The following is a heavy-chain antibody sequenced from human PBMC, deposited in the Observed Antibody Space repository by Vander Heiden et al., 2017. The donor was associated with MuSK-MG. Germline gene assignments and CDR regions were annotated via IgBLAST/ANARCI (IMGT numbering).Heavy chain of an antibody. CDR1: GFTFSSYG. J-gene: IGHJ1*01. Sequence: QVQLVESGGGVVQPGRSLRLSCAASGFTFSSYGMHWVRQAPGKGLEWVAVISYDGSNKYYADSVKGRFTISRDNSKNTLYLQMNSLRAEDTAVYYCAKDFRSGWYSTSEYFQHWGQGTLVTVSS. V-gene: IGHV3-30*18. CDR2: ISYDGSNK. D-gene: IGHD6-19*01. CDR3: AKDFRSGWYSTSEYFQH.